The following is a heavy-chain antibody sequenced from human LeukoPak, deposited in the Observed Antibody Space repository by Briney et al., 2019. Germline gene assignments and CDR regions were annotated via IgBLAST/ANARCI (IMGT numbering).Heavy chain of an antibody. D-gene: IGHD5-18*01. V-gene: IGHV3-23*01. CDR1: GGSFSGYY. CDR2: ISGSGGST. Sequence: PSETLSLTCAVYGGSFSGYYWSWIRQAPGKGLEWVSAISGSGGSTYYADSVKGRFTISRDNSKNTLYLQMNSLRAEDTAVYYCAKVYSYGYYFDYWGQGTLVTVSS. CDR3: AKVYSYGYYFDY. J-gene: IGHJ4*02.